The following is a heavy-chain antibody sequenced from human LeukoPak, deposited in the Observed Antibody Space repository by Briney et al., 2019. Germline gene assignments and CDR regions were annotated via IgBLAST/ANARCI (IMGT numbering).Heavy chain of an antibody. V-gene: IGHV4-38-2*02. CDR2: IYHSGST. J-gene: IGHJ3*02. CDR3: ARKARIAVAGLGTFDI. Sequence: SETLSLTCTVSGGSISSGYYWGWIRQPPGKGLEWIGSIYHSGSTYYNPSLKSRVTISVDTSKNQFSLKLSSVTAADTAVYYCARKARIAVAGLGTFDIWGQGTMVTVSS. D-gene: IGHD6-19*01. CDR1: GGSISSGYY.